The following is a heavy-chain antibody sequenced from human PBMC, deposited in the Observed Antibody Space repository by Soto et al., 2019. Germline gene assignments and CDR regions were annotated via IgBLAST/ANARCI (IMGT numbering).Heavy chain of an antibody. CDR1: GFSLSTSGVG. V-gene: IGHV2-5*01. CDR2: IYWSGDE. J-gene: IGHJ3*02. Sequence: QGTLKESGPTLVKPTQTLTLTCSFSGFSLSTSGVGVGWIRQSPGKALEWLALIYWSGDEHYRPSLKSRLSIIKDTSKNHVVLIMTDMEPVDTATYYCARGLATLPVFPFDIWGQGTMVTVSS. D-gene: IGHD6-6*01. CDR3: ARGLATLPVFPFDI.